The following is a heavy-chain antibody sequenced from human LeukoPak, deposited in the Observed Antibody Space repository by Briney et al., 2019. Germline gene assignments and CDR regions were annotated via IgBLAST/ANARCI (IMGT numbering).Heavy chain of an antibody. Sequence: GGSLRLSCTASGFTFGDYAMSWVRQAPGKGLEWVGFIRSKAYGGTTEYAASVKGRFTISRDDSKSIAYLQMNSLKTEDTAVYYCTRGGPENYYDSSGYYYWGQGTLVTVSS. CDR1: GFTFGDYA. D-gene: IGHD3-22*01. V-gene: IGHV3-49*04. J-gene: IGHJ4*02. CDR3: TRGGPENYYDSSGYYY. CDR2: IRSKAYGGTT.